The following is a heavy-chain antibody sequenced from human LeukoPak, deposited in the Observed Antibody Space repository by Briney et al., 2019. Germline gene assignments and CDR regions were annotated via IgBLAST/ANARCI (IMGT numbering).Heavy chain of an antibody. CDR1: GGTFSSYA. V-gene: IGHV1-69*06. D-gene: IGHD2-8*02. CDR2: IIPIFGTA. J-gene: IGHJ4*02. CDR3: ATYRQVLLPFES. Sequence: SVKVSCKASGGTFSSYAISWVRQAPGQGLEWMGGIIPIFGTANYAQKFQGRVTITADKSTSTAYMELSSLRSEDTAIYYCATYRQVLLPFESWGQGTLVTVSS.